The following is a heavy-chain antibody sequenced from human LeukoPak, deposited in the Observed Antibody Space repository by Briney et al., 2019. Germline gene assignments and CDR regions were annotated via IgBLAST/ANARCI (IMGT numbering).Heavy chain of an antibody. CDR3: ASFPFALGAY. CDR2: ISGSGGGT. V-gene: IGHV3-23*01. J-gene: IGHJ4*02. Sequence: GGSLRLSCAASGFTFSSYAMNWVRQAPGKGLEWVSVISGSGGGTHYADSVKGRFTISRDNSKNTLYLQMNSLRAEDTAVYYCASFPFALGAYWGQGTLVTVSS. CDR1: GFTFSSYA. D-gene: IGHD3-10*01.